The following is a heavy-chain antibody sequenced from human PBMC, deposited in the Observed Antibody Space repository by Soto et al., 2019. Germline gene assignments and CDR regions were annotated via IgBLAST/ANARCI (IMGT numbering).Heavy chain of an antibody. CDR1: DDSFTSYY. V-gene: IGHV4-4*08. Sequence: PSETLSLTCTVSDDSFTSYYWSWIRQPPGKGPEWIGYVDNSGRTNYNPSLRSRVTISVDTSKRQFSLSLRSVTAADTAIYYCARDQEDLKYNWIDPWGQGTLVTVSS. CDR3: ARDQEDLKYNWIDP. J-gene: IGHJ5*02. CDR2: VDNSGRT.